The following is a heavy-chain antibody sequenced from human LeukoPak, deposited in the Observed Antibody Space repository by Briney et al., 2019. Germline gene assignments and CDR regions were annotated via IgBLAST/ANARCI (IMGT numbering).Heavy chain of an antibody. Sequence: GGSLRLSCAASGFTFSSYAMSWVRQAPGKGLEWVSAISGSGGSTYYADSVKGRFTISRDNSKNTLYLQMNSLRAEDTAVYYCAKMVWHHYDISPLDYWGQGTLVTVSS. CDR1: GFTFSSYA. CDR3: AKMVWHHYDISPLDY. D-gene: IGHD3-9*01. V-gene: IGHV3-23*01. CDR2: ISGSGGST. J-gene: IGHJ4*02.